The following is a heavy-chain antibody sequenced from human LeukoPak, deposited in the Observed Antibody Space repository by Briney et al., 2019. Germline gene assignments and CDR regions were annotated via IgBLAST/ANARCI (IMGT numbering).Heavy chain of an antibody. D-gene: IGHD2-15*01. CDR1: GFTFSSYA. CDR3: AKDVLNEVIPTTPNV. Sequence: PGGSLRLSCAASGFTFSSYAMSWVRQAPGKGLEWVSGISGSGSTTYYADSVKGRFTISRDNSKNTLYLQMHSLRAEDTAVYYCAKDVLNEVIPTTPNVRGQGTLVTVSS. CDR2: ISGSGSTT. V-gene: IGHV3-23*01. J-gene: IGHJ4*02.